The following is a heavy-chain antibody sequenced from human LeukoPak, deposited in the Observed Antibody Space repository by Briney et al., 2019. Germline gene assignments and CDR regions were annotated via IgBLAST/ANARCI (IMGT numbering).Heavy chain of an antibody. Sequence: PSETLSLTCTVSGGSISSSSYYWGWIRQPPGKGLEWIGSIYYSGSTYYNPSLKSRVTISVDTSKNQFSLKLSSVTAADTAVYYCARDATMVRAGFDYWGQGTLVTVSS. V-gene: IGHV4-39*07. D-gene: IGHD3-10*01. CDR3: ARDATMVRAGFDY. CDR2: IYYSGST. J-gene: IGHJ4*02. CDR1: GGSISSSSYY.